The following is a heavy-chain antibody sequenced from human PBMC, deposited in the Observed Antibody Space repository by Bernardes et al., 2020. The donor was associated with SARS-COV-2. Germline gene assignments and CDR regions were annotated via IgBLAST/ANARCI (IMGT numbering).Heavy chain of an antibody. CDR3: ARDSHITMIVVVTRSGMDV. CDR2: INPNSGGT. D-gene: IGHD3-22*01. CDR1: GYTFTGYY. Sequence: ASVKVSCKASGYTFTGYYMHWVRQAPGQGLEWMGWINPNSGGTNYAQKFQGRVTMTRDTSISTAYMELSRLRSDDTAVYYCARDSHITMIVVVTRSGMDVWGQGTTVTVSS. V-gene: IGHV1-2*02. J-gene: IGHJ6*02.